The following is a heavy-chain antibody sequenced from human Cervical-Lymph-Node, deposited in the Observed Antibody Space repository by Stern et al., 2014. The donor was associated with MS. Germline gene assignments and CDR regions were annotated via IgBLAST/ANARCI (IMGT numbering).Heavy chain of an antibody. J-gene: IGHJ2*01. CDR3: ARDPIWYFDL. Sequence: QVQLVESGGGLVKPGESLRLSCAASGFSFSDFYMSWIRQAPGKGLEWVSYMSSSGGATSYADSVKGRFTISRDNARNSLYLQMNSLSAEDTAVYYCARDPIWYFDLWGRGTLVTVSS. V-gene: IGHV3-11*01. CDR2: MSSSGGAT. CDR1: GFSFSDFY.